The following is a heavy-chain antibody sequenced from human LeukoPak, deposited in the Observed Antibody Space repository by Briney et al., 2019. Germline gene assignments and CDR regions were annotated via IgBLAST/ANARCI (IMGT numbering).Heavy chain of an antibody. J-gene: IGHJ4*02. CDR1: GFTVSSNY. CDR3: ARAAGPYTTSRFHY. D-gene: IGHD2-2*01. V-gene: IGHV3-53*05. Sequence: QPGGSLRLSCAASGFTVSSNYMSWVRQAPGKGLEWVSVIYSGGSTYYADSVKGRFTISRDNSKNTLYLQMNSLRADDTALYYCARAAGPYTTSRFHYWGQGTLVTVSS. CDR2: IYSGGST.